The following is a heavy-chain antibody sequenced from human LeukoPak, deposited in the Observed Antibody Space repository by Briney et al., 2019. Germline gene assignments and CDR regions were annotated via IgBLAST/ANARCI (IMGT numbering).Heavy chain of an antibody. CDR2: INHSGST. V-gene: IGHV4-34*01. J-gene: IGHJ6*02. Sequence: PSETLSLTCAVYGGSFSGYYWSWIRQPPGKGLEWIGEINHSGSTNYNPSLKSRVTISVDTSKNQFSLKLSSVTAADTAVYYCARGYSSSWSRSFYYGMDVWGQGTTVTVSS. CDR1: GGSFSGYY. CDR3: ARGYSSSWSRSFYYGMDV. D-gene: IGHD6-13*01.